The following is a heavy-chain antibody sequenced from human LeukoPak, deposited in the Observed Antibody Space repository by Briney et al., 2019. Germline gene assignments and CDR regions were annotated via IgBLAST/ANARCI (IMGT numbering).Heavy chain of an antibody. CDR2: IYYSGST. D-gene: IGHD6-13*01. Sequence: SETLSLTCTVSGGSISSSSYYWGWIRQPPGKGLEWIGSIYYSGSTYYNPSLKSRVTISVDTSRKQFSLKLSSVTAADTAVYYCVDLAAARRENWYFDLWGRGTLVTVSS. CDR1: GGSISSSSYY. J-gene: IGHJ2*01. V-gene: IGHV4-39*01. CDR3: VDLAAARRENWYFDL.